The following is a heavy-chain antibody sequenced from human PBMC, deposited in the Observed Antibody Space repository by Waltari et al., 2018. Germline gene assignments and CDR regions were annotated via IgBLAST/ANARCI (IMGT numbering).Heavy chain of an antibody. CDR2: IYTSGST. J-gene: IGHJ5*02. Sequence: QVPLQESGPGLVKPSETLSLTCTVSGGSISRYYWSWIRQPAGKGLEWIGRIYTSGSTNYNPSLKSRVTMSVDTSKNQFSLKLSSVTAADTAVYYCARDRTFDCSSTSCYRGNWFDPWGQGTLVTVSS. V-gene: IGHV4-4*07. D-gene: IGHD2-2*02. CDR1: GGSISRYY. CDR3: ARDRTFDCSSTSCYRGNWFDP.